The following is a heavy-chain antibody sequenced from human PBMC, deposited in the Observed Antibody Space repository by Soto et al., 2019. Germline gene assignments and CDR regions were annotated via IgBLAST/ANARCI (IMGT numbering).Heavy chain of an antibody. D-gene: IGHD6-13*01. CDR2: IWHDGSKK. Sequence: PGGSLRLSCAASGFSFSSYGIHWVRQAPGKGLEWVAVIWHDGSKKYYADSVKGRLIISRDNSKNTLYVQINSLRAEDTAVYFCARGSIVAAEYGMDVWGQGTTVTVSS. V-gene: IGHV3-33*01. CDR3: ARGSIVAAEYGMDV. J-gene: IGHJ6*02. CDR1: GFSFSSYG.